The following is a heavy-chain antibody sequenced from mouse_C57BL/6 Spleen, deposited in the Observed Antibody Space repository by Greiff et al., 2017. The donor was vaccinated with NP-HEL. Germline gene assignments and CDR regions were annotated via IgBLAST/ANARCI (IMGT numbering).Heavy chain of an antibody. D-gene: IGHD2-5*01. V-gene: IGHV1-80*01. J-gene: IGHJ2*01. CDR1: GYAFSSYW. Sequence: QVHVKQSGAELVKPGASVKISCKASGYAFSSYWMNWVKQRPGKGLEWIGQIYPGDGDTNYNGKFKGKATLTADKSSSTAYMQLSSLTSEDSAVYFGARLYYSNYGGGVDYWGQGTTLTVSS. CDR3: ARLYYSNYGGGVDY. CDR2: IYPGDGDT.